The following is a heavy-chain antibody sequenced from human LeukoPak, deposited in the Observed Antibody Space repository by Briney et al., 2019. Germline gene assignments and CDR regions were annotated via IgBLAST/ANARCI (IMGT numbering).Heavy chain of an antibody. CDR2: TYYRSTWYN. CDR1: GDSVSSNSVT. CDR3: ARRLTQYDCFDP. D-gene: IGHD2-2*01. Sequence: SQTLSLTCAISGDSVSSNSVTWNRIRQSPSRGLEWLGRTYYRSTWYNGYAVSVRGRITVNPDTSKNQFSLHLNSVTPEDTAVYYCARRLTQYDCFDPWGQGILVTVSS. V-gene: IGHV6-1*01. J-gene: IGHJ5*02.